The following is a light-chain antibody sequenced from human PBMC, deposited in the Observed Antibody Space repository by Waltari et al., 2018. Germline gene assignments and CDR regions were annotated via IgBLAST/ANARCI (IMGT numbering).Light chain of an antibody. CDR1: QNINVY. J-gene: IGKJ4*01. CDR3: QQSYNTRLT. V-gene: IGKV1-39*01. Sequence: DIQMTQSPSSLSASVGDRVTITCRASQNINVYFNWYQQKPGKAPKLLISAASSLHSGVPSRFSGNVSGTDFTLTVNSLQPEDFGTYYCQQSYNTRLTFGGGTKVEIK. CDR2: AAS.